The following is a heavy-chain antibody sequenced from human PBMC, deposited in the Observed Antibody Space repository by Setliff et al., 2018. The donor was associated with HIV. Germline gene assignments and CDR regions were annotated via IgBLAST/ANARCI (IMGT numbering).Heavy chain of an antibody. J-gene: IGHJ4*02. CDR3: ARFVYQELWPLDIDH. CDR2: ISSTSNYI. V-gene: IGHV3-21*04. D-gene: IGHD2-2*02. Sequence: AGSLTFSCAASGFTLNGHTMNWVRQAPGTGLEWVSSISSTSNYIHFADSVKGRFTIFRDNAQNSLSLQMNILGLEDTAISYCARFVYQELWPLDIDHWGQGTLVTVSS. CDR1: GFTLNGHT.